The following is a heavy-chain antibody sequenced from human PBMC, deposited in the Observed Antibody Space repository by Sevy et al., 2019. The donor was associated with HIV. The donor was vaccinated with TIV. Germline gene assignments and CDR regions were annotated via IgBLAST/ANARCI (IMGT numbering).Heavy chain of an antibody. CDR1: GGTFGSYG. CDR3: ARHLYDSGAYYDC. V-gene: IGHV1-69*10. D-gene: IGHD3-22*01. CDR2: IIPILGMT. Sequence: ASVKVSCKASGGTFGSYGISWVRQAPGQRLEWMGGIIPILGMTHYAQKFQDRVTITADRSMTTAYMELSSLRSEDSAIYYCARHLYDSGAYYDCWGQGTEVTVSS. J-gene: IGHJ4*02.